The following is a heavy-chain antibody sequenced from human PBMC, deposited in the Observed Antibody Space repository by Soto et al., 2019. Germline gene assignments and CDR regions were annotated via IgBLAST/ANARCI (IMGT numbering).Heavy chain of an antibody. Sequence: QLQLQESGPGLVKPSETLSLTCTVSGDSISSDGYFWGWIRQPPGKGLEWIGIIYYSGNSYYNPSLKSRVTISVDTSTNQFSLKLNSVTAADTAIYYCARLRSSWYYFDYWGQGTLVTVSS. V-gene: IGHV4-39*01. CDR1: GDSISSDGYF. J-gene: IGHJ4*02. D-gene: IGHD6-13*01. CDR2: IYYSGNS. CDR3: ARLRSSWYYFDY.